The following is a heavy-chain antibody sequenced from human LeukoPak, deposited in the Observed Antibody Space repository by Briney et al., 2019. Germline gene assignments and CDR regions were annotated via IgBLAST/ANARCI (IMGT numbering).Heavy chain of an antibody. Sequence: SETLSLTCTVSGGSISSYYWSWIRQTPGKGLEWIGYIYYSGSTNYNPSLKSRVTISVDTSKNQFSLKLSSVTAADTAVYYCARVKAYYYEPNSGAFDIWGQGTMVTVSS. J-gene: IGHJ3*02. CDR1: GGSISSYY. D-gene: IGHD3-22*01. V-gene: IGHV4-59*01. CDR2: IYYSGST. CDR3: ARVKAYYYEPNSGAFDI.